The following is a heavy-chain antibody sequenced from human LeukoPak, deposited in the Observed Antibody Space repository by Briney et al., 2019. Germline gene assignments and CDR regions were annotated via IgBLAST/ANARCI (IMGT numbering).Heavy chain of an antibody. V-gene: IGHV3-21*04. Sequence: PGGSLRLPCAASGFTFISYNMNWVRQAPGKGLEWVSSISSSTSYIYYADSVKGRFTISRDNAKNSLYLQMNSLRAEDTAVYYCARGQSGFDFWGQGTLVTVSS. D-gene: IGHD3-3*01. J-gene: IGHJ4*02. CDR3: ARGQSGFDF. CDR2: ISSSTSYI. CDR1: GFTFISYN.